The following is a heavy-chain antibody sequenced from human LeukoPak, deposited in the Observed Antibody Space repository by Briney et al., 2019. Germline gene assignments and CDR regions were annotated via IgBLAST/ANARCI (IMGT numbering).Heavy chain of an antibody. Sequence: PSETLSLTCTVSGGSISSYYWSWIQQPPGKGLEWIGYIYYSGSTNYNPSLKSRVTISVDTSKNQFSLKLSSVTAADTAVYYCARLNFWSGYAGYGMDVWGQGTTVTVSS. D-gene: IGHD3-3*01. CDR3: ARLNFWSGYAGYGMDV. CDR1: GGSISSYY. V-gene: IGHV4-59*08. CDR2: IYYSGST. J-gene: IGHJ6*02.